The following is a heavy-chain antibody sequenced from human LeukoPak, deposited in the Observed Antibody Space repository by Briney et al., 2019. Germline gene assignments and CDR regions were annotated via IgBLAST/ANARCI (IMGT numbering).Heavy chain of an antibody. V-gene: IGHV3-48*01. CDR2: ISTSSSTI. CDR3: ARDSGGYSSGWYGRPFFDY. D-gene: IGHD6-19*01. CDR1: GFTFSSYS. Sequence: GGSLRLSCAASGFTFSSYSMNWVRQAPGKGLEWVSYISTSSSTIYYADSVKGRFTISRDNAKKSLYLQMNSLRAEDTAVYYCARDSGGYSSGWYGRPFFDYWGQGTLVTVSP. J-gene: IGHJ4*02.